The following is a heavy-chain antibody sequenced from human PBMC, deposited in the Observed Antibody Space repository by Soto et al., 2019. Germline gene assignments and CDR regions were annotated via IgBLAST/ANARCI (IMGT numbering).Heavy chain of an antibody. CDR2: MSPNGNNE. CDR3: ATGANFYYDTSRS. Sequence: GGSLRLSCAAPGFSFSIYALHWVRQAPGTGLEWVAVMSPNGNNEYYADSVKGRFTISRDTSKSTLYLQITSLRPDDTAVYYCATGANFYYDTSRSWGQGTLVTVSS. V-gene: IGHV3-30-3*01. J-gene: IGHJ5*02. D-gene: IGHD3-22*01. CDR1: GFSFSIYA.